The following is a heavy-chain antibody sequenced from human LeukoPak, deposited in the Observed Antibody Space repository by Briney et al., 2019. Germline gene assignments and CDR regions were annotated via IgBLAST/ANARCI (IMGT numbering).Heavy chain of an antibody. V-gene: IGHV3-23*01. CDR2: FGGGGGST. CDR3: ATPLDYYDSSGYHQGGD. CDR1: GFTFRSYA. D-gene: IGHD3-22*01. Sequence: PGGSLRLSCAASGFTFRSYAMSWVRQAPGMGLEWVSTFGGGGGSTYYADSVRGRFTISRDNSKNTLDLQMNSLRAEDTAVYFCATPLDYYDSSGYHQGGDWGQGTLVTVSS. J-gene: IGHJ4*02.